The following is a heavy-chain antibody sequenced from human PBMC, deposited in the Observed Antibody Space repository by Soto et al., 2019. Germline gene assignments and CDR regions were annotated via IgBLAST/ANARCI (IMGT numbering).Heavy chain of an antibody. J-gene: IGHJ6*02. CDR2: IGTGGGT. D-gene: IGHD3-3*01. CDR3: ARDHGDERFLEWLRYYYGMDV. Sequence: GGSLRLSCAGSGFTFSSYAMHWVRQAPGKGLEWVSAIGTGGGTYYADSVKGRFTISRDNSKNTLYLQMNSLRAEDTAVYYCARDHGDERFLEWLRYYYGMDVWGQGTTVTVSS. V-gene: IGHV3-13*01. CDR1: GFTFSSYA.